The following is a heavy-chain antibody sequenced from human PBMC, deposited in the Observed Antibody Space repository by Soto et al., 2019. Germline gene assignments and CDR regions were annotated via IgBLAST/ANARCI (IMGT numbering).Heavy chain of an antibody. CDR1: GFTLSSYS. J-gene: IGHJ4*02. CDR3: ARAERLYNWNYAIDY. D-gene: IGHD1-7*01. V-gene: IGHV3-21*01. Sequence: GGSLRLSCAASGFTLSSYSMNWVRQAPGKGLEWVSSISSSSSYIYYADSVKGRFTISRDNAKNSLYLQMNSLRAEDTAVYYCARAERLYNWNYAIDYWGQGTLVTVSS. CDR2: ISSSSSYI.